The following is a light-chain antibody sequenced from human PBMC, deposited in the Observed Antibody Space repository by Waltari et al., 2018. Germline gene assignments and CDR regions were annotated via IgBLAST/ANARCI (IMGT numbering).Light chain of an antibody. J-gene: IGLJ3*02. V-gene: IGLV2-14*03. CDR1: ATYIGGYNY. CDR2: DVS. Sequence: QSALTQPASVSGSPGQSITISCTGTATYIGGYNYFSRCQQPPGKAPKLVLFDVSSRPSGISCRFSASKFGNTASLTISGLQPDDEADYYCCSFTSSSTWVFGGGTKLTVL. CDR3: CSFTSSSTWV.